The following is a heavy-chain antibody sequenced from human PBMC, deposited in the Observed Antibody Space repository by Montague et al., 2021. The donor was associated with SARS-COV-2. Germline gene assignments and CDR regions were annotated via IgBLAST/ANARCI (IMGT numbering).Heavy chain of an antibody. CDR2: IYYSGST. J-gene: IGHJ6*02. CDR1: GGSISSGGYY. V-gene: IGHV4-31*03. CDR3: ARVEFDGGYDSVPLDV. Sequence: SQTLSLTCTVSGGSISSGGYYWGWIRQHPGKGLEWIGYIYYSGSTYYNPSLKSRVTISVDTSKNQFSLKLSSVTAADTAVYYCARVEFDGGYDSVPLDVWGQGTTVTVSS. D-gene: IGHD5-12*01.